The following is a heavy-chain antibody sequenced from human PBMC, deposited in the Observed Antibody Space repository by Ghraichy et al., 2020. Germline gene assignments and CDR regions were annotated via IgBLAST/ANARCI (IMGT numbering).Heavy chain of an antibody. J-gene: IGHJ5*02. Sequence: SETLTLTCTVSGGSISSYYWSWIRQPPGKGLEWIGYIYYSGSTNYNPSLKSRVTISVDTSKNQFSLKLSSVTAADTAVYYCARGHYGGSMRSWGEGTVVTVSS. V-gene: IGHV4-59*01. CDR2: IYYSGST. D-gene: IGHD4-23*01. CDR1: GGSISSYY. CDR3: ARGHYGGSMRS.